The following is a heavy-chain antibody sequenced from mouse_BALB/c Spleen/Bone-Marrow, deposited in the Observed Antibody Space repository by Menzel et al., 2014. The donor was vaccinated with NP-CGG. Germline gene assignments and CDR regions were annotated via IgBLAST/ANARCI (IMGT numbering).Heavy chain of an antibody. CDR3: TRFGSSYDWYFDV. Sequence: EVQVVEPGTVLARPGASVKMSCKASGYSFTSYWMHWVKQRPGQGLEWIGAIYPGNSDTSYNQKFKGKAKLTAVTSANTAYMELSSLTNEDSAVYYCTRFGSSYDWYFDVWGAGTTVTVSS. V-gene: IGHV1-5*01. CDR2: IYPGNSDT. CDR1: GYSFTSYW. J-gene: IGHJ1*01. D-gene: IGHD1-1*01.